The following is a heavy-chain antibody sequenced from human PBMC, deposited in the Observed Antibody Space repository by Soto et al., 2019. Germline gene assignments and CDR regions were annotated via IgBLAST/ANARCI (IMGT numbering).Heavy chain of an antibody. CDR1: GFTFSDYS. Sequence: EVQLVESGGGSVQPGGSLRLSCVVSGFTFSDYSMVWVRQAPGKGLEWVSYIFVSSSPIYYADSVKGRFTVSRDNSQNSMFLLMNSLRAQDTTVYNCARDKVWAFDYWGQGTVVTVSS. CDR3: ARDKVWAFDY. V-gene: IGHV3-48*04. D-gene: IGHD7-27*01. J-gene: IGHJ4*02. CDR2: IFVSSSPI.